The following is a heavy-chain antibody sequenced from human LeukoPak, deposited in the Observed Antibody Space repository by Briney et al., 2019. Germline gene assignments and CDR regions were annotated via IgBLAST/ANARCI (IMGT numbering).Heavy chain of an antibody. V-gene: IGHV3-30-3*01. Sequence: GRSLRLSCAASGFTFSSYAMHWVRQAPGKGLEWVAVISYDGSNKYYADSVKGRFTISRDNSKNTLYLQMNSLRAEDTAVYYCARESITLVRGNTGFDYWGQGTLVTVSS. CDR1: GFTFSSYA. D-gene: IGHD3-10*01. CDR2: ISYDGSNK. J-gene: IGHJ4*02. CDR3: ARESITLVRGNTGFDY.